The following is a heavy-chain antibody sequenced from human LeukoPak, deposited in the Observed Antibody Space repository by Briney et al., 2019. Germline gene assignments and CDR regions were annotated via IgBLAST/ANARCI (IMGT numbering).Heavy chain of an antibody. Sequence: PGGSLRLSCAASGFTFSSYSMRWARQAPGKGLEWGSVISSSGGATYYADSVKGRFTISRDNSKNTLYLQMNSLRVEDTAIYYCARAAMVRGVDYFDYWGQGTLVTVSS. J-gene: IGHJ4*02. CDR1: GFTFSSYS. CDR3: ARAAMVRGVDYFDY. V-gene: IGHV3-23*01. D-gene: IGHD3-10*01. CDR2: ISSSGGAT.